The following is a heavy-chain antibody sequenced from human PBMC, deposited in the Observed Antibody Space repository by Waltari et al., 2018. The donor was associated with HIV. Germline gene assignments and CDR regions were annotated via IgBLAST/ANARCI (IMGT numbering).Heavy chain of an antibody. Sequence: QAQLVESGGGVVQPGRSLRLSCEASGFAFSTYGMYWVRQAPGKGLGGVAVICDDGNKKDYGGSGKGRFTIARDNSKNAVYLQRTSLRADDTGIYYCAGGRTAFGVVTGAPLGVDVWGQGTTVTVSS. J-gene: IGHJ6*02. D-gene: IGHD3-3*01. CDR2: ICDDGNKK. CDR3: AGGRTAFGVVTGAPLGVDV. V-gene: IGHV3-33*01. CDR1: GFAFSTYG.